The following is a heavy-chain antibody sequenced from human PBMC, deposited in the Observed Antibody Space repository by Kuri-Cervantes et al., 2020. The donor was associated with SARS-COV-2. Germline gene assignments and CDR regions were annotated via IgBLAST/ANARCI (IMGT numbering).Heavy chain of an antibody. CDR3: AKLTYCGGDCSYYYYGMDV. D-gene: IGHD2-21*02. Sequence: GGSLRLSCAASGFTFSSYAMHWVRQAPGKGLEWVAVISYDGSNKYYADSVKGRFTISRDNSKNTLYLQMNSLRAEDTAGYYCAKLTYCGGDCSYYYYGMDVWGQGTTVTVSS. J-gene: IGHJ6*02. CDR2: ISYDGSNK. V-gene: IGHV3-30-3*02. CDR1: GFTFSSYA.